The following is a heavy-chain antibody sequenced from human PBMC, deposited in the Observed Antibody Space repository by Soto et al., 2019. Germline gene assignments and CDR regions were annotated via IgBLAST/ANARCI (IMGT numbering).Heavy chain of an antibody. Sequence: QVQLVQSGPEVKKPGALVKVSCNASGDISPRYCISWVRQAPGQGLEWLGWINCYNGVTNYAQSLQGRVTLTTDSSTRTAYMEVRSLRFDDTAVYYCACDHRNYGTFDQWGQGTLVTVSS. D-gene: IGHD4-17*01. V-gene: IGHV1-18*01. J-gene: IGHJ4*02. CDR3: ACDHRNYGTFDQ. CDR2: INCYNGVT. CDR1: GDISPRYC.